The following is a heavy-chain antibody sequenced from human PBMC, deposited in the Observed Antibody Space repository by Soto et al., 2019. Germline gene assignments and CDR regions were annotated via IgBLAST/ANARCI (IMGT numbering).Heavy chain of an antibody. J-gene: IGHJ6*02. CDR3: ATDGQITTFGVASAPYALDV. D-gene: IGHD3-3*01. V-gene: IGHV1-8*01. Sequence: ASVKVSCKASGYTFTSYDINWVRQATGQGLEYLGWMNPNSGNTGYVQKFQGRVTMTRDTSISTAYMELSSLRSEDSAVYYCATDGQITTFGVASAPYALDVWGQGTTVTVSS. CDR1: GYTFTSYD. CDR2: MNPNSGNT.